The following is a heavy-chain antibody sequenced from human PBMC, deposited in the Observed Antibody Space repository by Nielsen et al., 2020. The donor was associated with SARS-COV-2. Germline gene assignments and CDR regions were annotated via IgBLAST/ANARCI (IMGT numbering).Heavy chain of an antibody. CDR1: GGSISSGGYS. Sequence: SETLSLTCAVSGGSISSGGYSWSWIRQPPGKGLEWIGYIYHSGRTYYNPSLKSRVTISVDRSKNQFSLKLRSVTAADTAVYYCARGGRITFGGADDAFDIWGQGTVVTVSS. J-gene: IGHJ3*02. CDR3: ARGGRITFGGADDAFDI. D-gene: IGHD3-16*01. V-gene: IGHV4-30-2*01. CDR2: IYHSGRT.